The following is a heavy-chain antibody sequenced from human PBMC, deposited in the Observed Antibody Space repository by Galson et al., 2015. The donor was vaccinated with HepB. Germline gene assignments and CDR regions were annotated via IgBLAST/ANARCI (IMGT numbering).Heavy chain of an antibody. CDR3: ARGEFGSSFRKKFDY. Sequence: SLRLSCAASGFTFSSYSMNWVRQAPGKGLEWVSSISSSSSYIYYADSVKGRFTISRDNAKNSLYLQMNSLRAEDTAVYYCARGEFGSSFRKKFDYWGQGTLVTVSS. D-gene: IGHD6-13*01. CDR1: GFTFSSYS. J-gene: IGHJ4*02. V-gene: IGHV3-21*01. CDR2: ISSSSSYI.